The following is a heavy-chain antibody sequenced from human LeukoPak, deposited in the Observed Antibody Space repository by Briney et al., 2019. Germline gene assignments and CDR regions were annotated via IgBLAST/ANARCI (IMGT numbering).Heavy chain of an antibody. J-gene: IGHJ4*02. CDR2: IYYSGST. CDR3: AREKIPIAAAGTGLVDY. Sequence: HPSETLSLTCTVSGGSISSGGYYWSWIRQHPGKGLEWIGYIYYSGSTYYNPSLKSRVTISVDTSKNQFSLKLSSVTAADTAVYYCAREKIPIAAAGTGLVDYWGQGTLVTVSS. CDR1: GGSISSGGYY. D-gene: IGHD6-13*01. V-gene: IGHV4-31*03.